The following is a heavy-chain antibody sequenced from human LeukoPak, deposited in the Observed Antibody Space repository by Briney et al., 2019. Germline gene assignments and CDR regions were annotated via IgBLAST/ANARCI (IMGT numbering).Heavy chain of an antibody. J-gene: IGHJ3*02. V-gene: IGHV1-69*04. CDR2: IIPILGIA. CDR1: GGTFSSYA. Sequence: SVKVSCKASGGTFSSYAISWVRQAPGQGLEWMGRIIPILGIANYAQKFQGRVTITADKSTSTAYMELSSLRSEDTAVYYCAIFIAADAFDIWGQGTMVTVSS. CDR3: AIFIAADAFDI. D-gene: IGHD6-13*01.